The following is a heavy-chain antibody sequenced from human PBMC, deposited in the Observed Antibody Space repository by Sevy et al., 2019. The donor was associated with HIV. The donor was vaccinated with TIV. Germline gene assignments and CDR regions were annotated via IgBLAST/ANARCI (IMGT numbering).Heavy chain of an antibody. J-gene: IGHJ4*02. Sequence: GGSLRLSCAVSGLTVSSNYMSWVRQAPGKGLEWVSLISSGGATYYADSVNGRFTISGDDSKNTLYLQMNSLRAEDTAVYYCARGGLDSNWFRSFDYWGRGTLVTVSS. CDR2: ISSGGAT. V-gene: IGHV3-53*01. CDR3: ARGGLDSNWFRSFDY. CDR1: GLTVSSNY. D-gene: IGHD6-13*01.